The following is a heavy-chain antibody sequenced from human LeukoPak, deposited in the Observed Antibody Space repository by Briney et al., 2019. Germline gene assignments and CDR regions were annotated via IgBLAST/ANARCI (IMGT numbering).Heavy chain of an antibody. V-gene: IGHV3-11*01. Sequence: GGSLRLSCAASGLRFSDQYMIWIRQTPGKGLEWVSFISGSGANRFYADSMKGRFTVSKDNTKNSLYLQMNSLRAEDTAIYYCATLHFYAMGVWGQGTTVTVSS. CDR2: ISGSGANR. CDR3: ATLHFYAMGV. J-gene: IGHJ6*02. CDR1: GLRFSDQY.